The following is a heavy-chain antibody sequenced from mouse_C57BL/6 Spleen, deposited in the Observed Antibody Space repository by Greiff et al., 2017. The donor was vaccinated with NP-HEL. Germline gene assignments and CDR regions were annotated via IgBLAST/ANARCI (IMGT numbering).Heavy chain of an antibody. CDR1: GYAFSSSW. D-gene: IGHD2-5*01. CDR2: IYPGDGDT. V-gene: IGHV1-82*01. CDR3: ARRKTYSNYDVFDY. J-gene: IGHJ2*01. Sequence: VQLQQSGPELVKPGASVKISCKASGYAFSSSWMNWVKQRPGKGLEWIGRIYPGDGDTNYNGKFKGKATLTADKSSSTAYMQLSSLTSEDSAVYFCARRKTYSNYDVFDYWGQGTTLTVSS.